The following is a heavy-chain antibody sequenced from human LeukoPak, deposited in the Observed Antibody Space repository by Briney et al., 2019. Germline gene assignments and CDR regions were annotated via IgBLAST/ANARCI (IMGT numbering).Heavy chain of an antibody. J-gene: IGHJ4*02. CDR1: GDSISDYY. V-gene: IGHV4-59*01. CDR2: LYASGAT. CDR3: ASRYYYGSGSYYNE. D-gene: IGHD3-10*01. Sequence: SETLSLTCSVAGDSISDYYYNWIRQAPGKGLEWIGYLYASGATKSNPSLKSRVTMSVDASKNQFTLSLNSVTTADTAVYYCASRYYYGSGSYYNEWGQGTLVTVSS.